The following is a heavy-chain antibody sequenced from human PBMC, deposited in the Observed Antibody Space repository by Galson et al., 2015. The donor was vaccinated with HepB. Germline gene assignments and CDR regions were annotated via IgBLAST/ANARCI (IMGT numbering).Heavy chain of an antibody. V-gene: IGHV3-49*04. CDR2: IRSKAYGGTT. Sequence: SLRLSCAASGFTFGDYAMSWVRQAPGKGLEWVGFIRSKAYGGTTEYAASVKGRFTISRDDSKSIAYLQMNSLKTEDTAVYYCTRVAVVVITTVFDYWGQGTLVTVSS. J-gene: IGHJ4*02. D-gene: IGHD3-22*01. CDR1: GFTFGDYA. CDR3: TRVAVVVITTVFDY.